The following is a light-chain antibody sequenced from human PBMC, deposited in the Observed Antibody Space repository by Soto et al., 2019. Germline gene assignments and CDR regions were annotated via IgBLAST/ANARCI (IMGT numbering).Light chain of an antibody. Sequence: QSALTQPASVSGSPGQSITISCTGTSSDVGSYNLVSWYQQHPGKAPKLMIYEGSKRPSGVSNRFSGSKSGNTASLTISGLQAEDEADYYCCSYAGSSTSLYVFGGGTQLTVL. CDR2: EGS. CDR1: SSDVGSYNL. V-gene: IGLV2-23*01. CDR3: CSYAGSSTSLYV. J-gene: IGLJ3*02.